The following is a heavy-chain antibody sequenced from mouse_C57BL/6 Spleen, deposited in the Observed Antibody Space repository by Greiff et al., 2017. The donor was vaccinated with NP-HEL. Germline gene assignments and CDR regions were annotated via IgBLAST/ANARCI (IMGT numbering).Heavy chain of an antibody. CDR1: CSPFPDYS. V-gene: IGHV1-84*01. Sequence: LMESGPELVKPGASVKISCKASCSPFPDYSLHCVTPRPGQGLEWIGWIYPGSGNTKYNEKFKGKATLTVDTSSSTAYMQLSSLTSEDSAVYFCARGDYYGSTYWGQGTLVTVSA. CDR3: ARGDYYGSTY. CDR2: IYPGSGNT. J-gene: IGHJ3*01. D-gene: IGHD1-1*01.